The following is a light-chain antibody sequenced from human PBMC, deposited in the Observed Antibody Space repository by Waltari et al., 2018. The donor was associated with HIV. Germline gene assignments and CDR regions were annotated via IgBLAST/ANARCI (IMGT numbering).Light chain of an antibody. J-gene: IGLJ2*01. CDR1: SSDIAAYDL. V-gene: IGLV2-14*01. CDR2: GVD. CDR3: NSYTSTSPLVI. Sequence: QSALTQPASVSGSPGQSITISCTGTSSDIAAYDLVSWYQQHSGKAPKLLIYGVDARPPGVSSRFSGSKSGHTASLTISGLQAEDEADYYCNSYTSTSPLVIFGGGTKVTVL.